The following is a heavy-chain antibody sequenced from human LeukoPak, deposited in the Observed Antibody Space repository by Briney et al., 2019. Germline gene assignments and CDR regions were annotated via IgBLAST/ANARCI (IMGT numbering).Heavy chain of an antibody. CDR2: LSYDGSIK. D-gene: IGHD6-6*01. J-gene: IGHJ4*02. V-gene: IGHV3-30*18. CDR3: AKSLRRYSSSADN. Sequence: PGGSLRLSCAASGFTVSSNYMSWVRQAPGKGLEWVAILSYDGSIKYYADSVKGRFTISRDNSKNTLSLQMNSLRVEDTAVYYCAKSLRRYSSSADNWGQGTLVTVSS. CDR1: GFTVSSNY.